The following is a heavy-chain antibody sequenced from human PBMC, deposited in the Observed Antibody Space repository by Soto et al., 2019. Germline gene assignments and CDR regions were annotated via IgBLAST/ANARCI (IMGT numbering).Heavy chain of an antibody. D-gene: IGHD3-9*01. CDR3: ARIVESRHDKYYYYGMDV. V-gene: IGHV2-70*01. CDR1: GFPLNTSGMC. Sequence: SGPTLVTHKQTLTLTCTFPGFPLNTSGMCVSWIRQPPGKALEWLALIDWDDDKYYSTSLKTRLTISKDTSKNQVVLTMTNMDPVDTATYYCARIVESRHDKYYYYGMDVWGQGTTVTVSS. J-gene: IGHJ6*02. CDR2: IDWDDDK.